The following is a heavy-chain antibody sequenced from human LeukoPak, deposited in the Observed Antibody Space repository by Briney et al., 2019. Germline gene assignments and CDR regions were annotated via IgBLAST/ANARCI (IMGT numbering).Heavy chain of an antibody. CDR2: FDPENGET. CDR3: ARSSSSGYSS. J-gene: IGHJ5*02. V-gene: IGHV1-24*01. Sequence: ASVKVSCKAPGYTLSKLSIHWVRQPSGKGLEWMGAFDPENGETIYAQEFQGRATMTADTSTDTAYMELSSLRSEDTAVYYCARSSSSGYSSWGQGTLVTVSS. D-gene: IGHD3-22*01. CDR1: GYTLSKLS.